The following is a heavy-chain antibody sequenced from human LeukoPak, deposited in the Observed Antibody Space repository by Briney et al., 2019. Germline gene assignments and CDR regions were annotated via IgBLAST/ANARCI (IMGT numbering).Heavy chain of an antibody. CDR2: IYYSGST. J-gene: IGHJ4*02. V-gene: IGHV4-59*01. CDR1: GGSISSYY. Sequence: SETLSLTCTVSGGSISSYYWSWIRQPPGKGLEWIGYIYYSGSTNYNPSLKSRVTISVDTSKNQFSLKLSSVTAADTAVYYCARGPPNGGNGFDYWGQGTLVTVSS. CDR3: ARGPPNGGNGFDY. D-gene: IGHD2-15*01.